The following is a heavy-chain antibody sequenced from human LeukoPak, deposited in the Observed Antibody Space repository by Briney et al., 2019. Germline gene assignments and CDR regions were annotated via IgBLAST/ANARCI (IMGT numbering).Heavy chain of an antibody. Sequence: SETLSLTCTVSGGSISSSSYYWSWIRQPPGKGLEWIGYIYYSGSTNYSPSLKSRVTISVDTSKNQFSLKLSSVTAAETAVYYCARGERWFGELGPGYYYYYMDVWGKGTTVTISS. CDR1: GGSISSSSYY. CDR2: IYYSGST. CDR3: ARGERWFGELGPGYYYYYMDV. D-gene: IGHD3-10*01. V-gene: IGHV4-61*01. J-gene: IGHJ6*03.